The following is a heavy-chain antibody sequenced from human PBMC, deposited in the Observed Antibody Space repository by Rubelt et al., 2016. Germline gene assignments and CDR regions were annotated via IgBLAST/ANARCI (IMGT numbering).Heavy chain of an antibody. V-gene: IGHV1-18*01. CDR2: ISAYNGNT. D-gene: IGHD1-7*01. J-gene: IGHJ4*02. CDR1: GYTFTSYG. Sequence: QVQLVQSGAEVKKPGASVKVSCKASGYTFTSYGISWVRQAPGQGLEWMGWISAYNGNTNYAQKLQGRVTMTTDTSRGTAYMELRSLRSDDTAVYYCARDLPPFRRYNWNFPLDYWGQGTLVTVSS. CDR3: ARDLPPFRRYNWNFPLDY.